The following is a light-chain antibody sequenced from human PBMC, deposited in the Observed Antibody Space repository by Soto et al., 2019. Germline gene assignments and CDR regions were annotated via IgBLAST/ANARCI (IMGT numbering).Light chain of an antibody. CDR1: SSDVGTYNL. Sequence: QSVLTQPASVSGSPGQSITISCTGTSSDVGTYNLVSWYQQHPDKAPKLMIYEGSYRPSGVSSRFSGSKSGNTASLTISGLQAEDEAYYYCCSYAGGGTYVFGTGTKLTVL. CDR3: CSYAGGGTYV. J-gene: IGLJ1*01. V-gene: IGLV2-23*01. CDR2: EGS.